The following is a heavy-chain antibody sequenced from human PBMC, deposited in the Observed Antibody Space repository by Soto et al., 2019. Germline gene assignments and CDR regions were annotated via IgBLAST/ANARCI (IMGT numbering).Heavy chain of an antibody. V-gene: IGHV4-34*01. CDR1: GGSFSGYY. D-gene: IGHD3-3*01. Sequence: PSETLSLTCAVYGGSFSGYYWSWIRQPPGKGLEWIGEINHSGSTNYNPSLKSRVTISVDTSKNQFSLKLSSVTAADTAVYYCARWRVTIFGVVDYFDYWGQGTLVTVSS. CDR2: INHSGST. J-gene: IGHJ4*02. CDR3: ARWRVTIFGVVDYFDY.